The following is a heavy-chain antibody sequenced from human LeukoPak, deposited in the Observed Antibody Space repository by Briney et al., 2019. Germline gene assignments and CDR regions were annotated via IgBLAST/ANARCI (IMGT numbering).Heavy chain of an antibody. CDR3: ARDPNGDYVGAFDM. CDR2: IRGGGHGP. D-gene: IGHD4-17*01. Sequence: GGSLRLSCTASGFTFSDYAMMWVRQSPGKGPEWVAAIRGGGHGPFYADSVRGRFTISRDNSKYTLFLQMGSLRAEDTAVYYCARDPNGDYVGAFDMWGPGTMVTVSS. J-gene: IGHJ3*02. CDR1: GFTFSDYA. V-gene: IGHV3-23*01.